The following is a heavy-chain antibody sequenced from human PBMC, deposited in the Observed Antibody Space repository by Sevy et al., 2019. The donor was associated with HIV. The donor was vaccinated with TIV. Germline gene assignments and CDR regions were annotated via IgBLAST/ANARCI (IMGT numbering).Heavy chain of an antibody. Sequence: GGSLRLSCAASGFTFSSYAMSWVRQAPGKGLEWVSAISGSGGSTYYADSVKGRFTISRDNSKNTLYLQMNSLRAEDXXXXXXXXXXXXXXXXXXAXLGAFDIWGQGTMVTVSS. CDR2: ISGSGGST. CDR1: GFTFSSYA. V-gene: IGHV3-23*01. J-gene: IGHJ3*02. CDR3: XXXXXXXXXXXXAXLGAFDI.